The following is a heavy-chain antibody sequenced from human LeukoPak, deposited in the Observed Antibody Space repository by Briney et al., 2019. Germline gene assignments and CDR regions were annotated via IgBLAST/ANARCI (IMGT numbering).Heavy chain of an antibody. CDR2: INTNTGNP. V-gene: IGHV7-4-1*02. Sequence: GASVNVSCKASGYTFTSYAMNWVRQAPGQGLEWMGWINTNTGNPTYAQGFTGRFVFSLDTSVSTAYLQISSLKAEDTAVYYCARWLTYSSSSFRVRWFDPWGQGTLVTVSS. CDR1: GYTFTSYA. J-gene: IGHJ5*02. D-gene: IGHD6-6*01. CDR3: ARWLTYSSSSFRVRWFDP.